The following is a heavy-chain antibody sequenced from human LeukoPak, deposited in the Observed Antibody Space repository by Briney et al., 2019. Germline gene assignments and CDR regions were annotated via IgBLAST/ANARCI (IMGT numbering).Heavy chain of an antibody. CDR3: ARDGDDSSGYYLGKIDY. J-gene: IGHJ4*02. CDR2: IYYSGST. V-gene: IGHV4-39*02. CDR1: GGSISSSSYY. Sequence: KPSETLSLTCTVSGGSISSSSYYWGWIRQPPGKGLEWIGSIYYSGSTYYNPSLKSRVTISVDTSKNQFSLKLSSVTAADTAVYYCARDGDDSSGYYLGKIDYWGQGTLVTVSS. D-gene: IGHD3-22*01.